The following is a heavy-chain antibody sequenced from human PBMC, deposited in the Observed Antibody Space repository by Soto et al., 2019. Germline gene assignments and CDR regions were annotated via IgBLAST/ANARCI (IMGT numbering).Heavy chain of an antibody. CDR3: ARKEGS. CDR1: GGSISSGRYF. CDR2: IYYNGDS. Sequence: QLQLQESGPGLVKPSETQSLTCTVSGGSISSGRYFWAWIRQPPGKGLEWIGSIYYNGDSYYNPSLKSRVTISIDTPKNQFSLKVTSVTAADTAVYFCARKEGSWGQGTLVTVSS. V-gene: IGHV4-39*01. J-gene: IGHJ5*02.